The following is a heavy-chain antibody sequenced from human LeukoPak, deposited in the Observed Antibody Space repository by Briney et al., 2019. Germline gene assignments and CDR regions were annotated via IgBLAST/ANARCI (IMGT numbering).Heavy chain of an antibody. CDR1: GYTFTGYY. V-gene: IGHV1-2*02. CDR3: AIIAVTNYYYYYGMDV. Sequence: ASVKVSCKASGYTFTGYYMHWVRQAPGQGLEWMGWINPNSGGTNYAQKFQGRVTMTRNTSISTAYMELSSLRSEDTAVYYCAIIAVTNYYYYYGMDVWGQGTTVTVSS. J-gene: IGHJ6*02. CDR2: INPNSGGT. D-gene: IGHD6-19*01.